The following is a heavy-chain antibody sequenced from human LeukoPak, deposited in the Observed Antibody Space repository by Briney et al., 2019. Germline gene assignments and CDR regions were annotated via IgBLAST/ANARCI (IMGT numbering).Heavy chain of an antibody. D-gene: IGHD6-19*01. J-gene: IGHJ4*02. CDR1: GGTFSSYA. V-gene: IGHV1-69*04. CDR2: IIPILGIA. Sequence: SVKVSCKASGGTFSSYAISWVRQAPGQGLEWMGRIIPILGIANYAQKFQGRVTITADKSTSTAYMELSSLRSEGTAVYYCARVFSAGTGTNFDYWGQGTLVTVSS. CDR3: ARVFSAGTGTNFDY.